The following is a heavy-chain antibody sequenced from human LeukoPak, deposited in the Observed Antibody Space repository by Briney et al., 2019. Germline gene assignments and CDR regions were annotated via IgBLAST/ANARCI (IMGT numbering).Heavy chain of an antibody. J-gene: IGHJ4*02. CDR2: IYHSGST. CDR1: GGSISSGSYY. CDR3: AQGQLVYFDY. V-gene: IGHV4-39*07. D-gene: IGHD6-6*01. Sequence: PSETLSLTRTVSGGSISSGSYYWGWIRQPPGKGLEWIGSIYHSGSTYYNPSLKSRVTISVDTSKNQFSLKLSSVTAADTAVYYCAQGQLVYFDYWGQGTLVTVSS.